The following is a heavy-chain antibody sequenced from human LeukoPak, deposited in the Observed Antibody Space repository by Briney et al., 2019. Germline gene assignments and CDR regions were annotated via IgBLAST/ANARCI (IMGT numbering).Heavy chain of an antibody. CDR3: ARIIIMSYRYFDY. CDR2: INHSGST. Sequence: SETLSLTCAVYGGSFSGYYWSWIRQPPGKGLEWIGEINHSGSTDYNPSLKSRVTISADTSKNQFSLKLSSVTAADTAVYYCARIIIMSYRYFDYWGQGTLVTVSS. J-gene: IGHJ4*02. D-gene: IGHD3-16*01. V-gene: IGHV4-34*01. CDR1: GGSFSGYY.